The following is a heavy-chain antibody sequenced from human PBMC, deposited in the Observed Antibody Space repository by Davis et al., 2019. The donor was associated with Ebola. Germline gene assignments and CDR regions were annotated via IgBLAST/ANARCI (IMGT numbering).Heavy chain of an antibody. CDR2: IRSKANSYAT. D-gene: IGHD1-14*01. CDR1: GFTFSGSA. V-gene: IGHV3-73*01. Sequence: GESLKISCAASGFTFSGSAMHWVRQASGKGLEWVGGIRSKANSYATAYAASVKGRFTISRDDSKNTAYLQMNSLKTEDTAVYYCTSYVEPDNDYWGQGTLVTVSS. CDR3: TSYVEPDNDY. J-gene: IGHJ4*02.